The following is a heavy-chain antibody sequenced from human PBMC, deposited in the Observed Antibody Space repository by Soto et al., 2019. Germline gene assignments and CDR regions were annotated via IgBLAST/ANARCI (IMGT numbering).Heavy chain of an antibody. CDR2: IFYSENT. CDR1: SGSISWTIYS. V-gene: IGHV4-39*01. CDR3: ARGQVVAAQH. D-gene: IGHD2-15*01. Sequence: PSETLSLTCTVSSGSISWTIYSWDRIRQPPGKGLEWIGTIFYSENTYYNPSLLSRVTISVDRSKNQFSLKLSSVTAADTAVYYCARGQVVAAQHWGQGTLVTVSS. J-gene: IGHJ4*02.